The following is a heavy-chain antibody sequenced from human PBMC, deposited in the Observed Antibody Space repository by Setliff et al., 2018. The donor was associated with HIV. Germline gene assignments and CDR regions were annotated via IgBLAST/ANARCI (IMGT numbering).Heavy chain of an antibody. CDR3: ARELYVDIVATIDPLGDDYYYYYYMDV. CDR1: GGTFRSHE. J-gene: IGHJ6*03. Sequence: SVKVSCKASGGTFRSHEISWVRQAPGQGLEWMGGIVPILNTGNYAPKFQGRVTITADESTSTAYMELRSLRSDDTAVYYCARELYVDIVATIDPLGDDYYYYYYMDVWGKGTTVTVSS. D-gene: IGHD5-12*01. CDR2: IVPILNTG. V-gene: IGHV1-69*13.